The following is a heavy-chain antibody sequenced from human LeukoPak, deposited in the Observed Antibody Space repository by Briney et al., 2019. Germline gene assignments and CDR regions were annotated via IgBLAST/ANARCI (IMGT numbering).Heavy chain of an antibody. CDR2: IYYSGST. D-gene: IGHD3-22*01. CDR3: ARDPSRGGEYYDSSGYYV. J-gene: IGHJ4*02. V-gene: IGHV4-59*12. Sequence: SETLSLTCTVSGGSISSYYWSWIRQPPGKGLEWIGYIYYSGSTNYNPSLKSRVTISVDTSKNQFSLKLSSVTAADTAVYYCARDPSRGGEYYDSSGYYVWGQGTLVTVSS. CDR1: GGSISSYY.